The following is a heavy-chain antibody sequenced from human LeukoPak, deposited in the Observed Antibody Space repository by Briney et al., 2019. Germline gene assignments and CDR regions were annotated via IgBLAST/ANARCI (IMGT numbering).Heavy chain of an antibody. Sequence: SETLSLTCTVSGGSISSYYWSWIRQPPGKGLEWIGYIYYSGSTNYNPSLKSRVTISVDRSKNQFSLELSSVTAADTAVYYCARDGYYGGFDYWGQGTLVTVSS. CDR3: ARDGYYGGFDY. CDR1: GGSISSYY. D-gene: IGHD4-23*01. CDR2: IYYSGST. V-gene: IGHV4-59*12. J-gene: IGHJ4*02.